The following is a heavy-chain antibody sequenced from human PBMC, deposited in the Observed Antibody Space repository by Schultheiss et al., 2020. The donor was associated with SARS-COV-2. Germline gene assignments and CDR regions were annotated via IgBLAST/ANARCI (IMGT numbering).Heavy chain of an antibody. V-gene: IGHV3-7*03. CDR2: IKQDGSEK. CDR3: ATSGYYPTDYGMDV. Sequence: GGSLRLSCAASGFTFSRYSMNWVRQAPGKGLEWVANIKQDGSEKYYVDSVKGRFTISRDNAKNSLYLQMNSLRAEDTAVYYCATSGYYPTDYGMDVWGQGTTVTVSS. J-gene: IGHJ6*02. CDR1: GFTFSRYS. D-gene: IGHD5-12*01.